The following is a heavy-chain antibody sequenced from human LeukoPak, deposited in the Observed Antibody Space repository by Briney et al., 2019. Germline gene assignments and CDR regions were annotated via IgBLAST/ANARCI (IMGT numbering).Heavy chain of an antibody. CDR2: ISYDGSNK. Sequence: PGGSLRLSCAASGFTFSSYAMHWVRQAPGKGLEWVAVISYDGSNKYYADSVKGRFTISRDNSKNTLYLQMNSLRAEDTAVYYCARSPYDFWSGAPLDYWGQGTLVTVSS. CDR3: ARSPYDFWSGAPLDY. J-gene: IGHJ4*02. D-gene: IGHD3-3*01. V-gene: IGHV3-30-3*01. CDR1: GFTFSSYA.